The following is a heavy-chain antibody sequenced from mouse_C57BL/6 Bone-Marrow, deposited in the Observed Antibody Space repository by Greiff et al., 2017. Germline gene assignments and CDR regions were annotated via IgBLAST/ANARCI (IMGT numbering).Heavy chain of an antibody. V-gene: IGHV1-55*01. J-gene: IGHJ1*03. CDR3: ARPDYSNYWDFDV. CDR1: GYTFTSYW. CDR2: IYPGSGST. D-gene: IGHD2-5*01. Sequence: QVQLQQPGAALVKPGASVKMSCKASGYTFTSYWITWVKQRPGQGLEWIGDIYPGSGSTNYNEKFKSKATLTVDTSSSTAYMQLSSLTSEDSAVYYCARPDYSNYWDFDVWGTGTTVTVSA.